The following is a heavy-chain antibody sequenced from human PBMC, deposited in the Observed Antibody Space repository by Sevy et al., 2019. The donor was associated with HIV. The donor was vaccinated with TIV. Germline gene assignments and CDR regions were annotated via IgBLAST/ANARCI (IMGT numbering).Heavy chain of an antibody. D-gene: IGHD3-10*01. Sequence: GGSLRLSCVTSGFTFRTSGMHWVRQSPGKGLEWVAIISYDEAHKNYADSVRGGSSISKDNSKNTLYLQMSSLKTEDTAVYYCAKDYSAGITFVRGAYRARGDYFDYWGQGTQVTVSS. CDR2: ISYDEAHK. CDR3: AKDYSAGITFVRGAYRARGDYFDY. V-gene: IGHV3-30*18. CDR1: GFTFRTSG. J-gene: IGHJ4*02.